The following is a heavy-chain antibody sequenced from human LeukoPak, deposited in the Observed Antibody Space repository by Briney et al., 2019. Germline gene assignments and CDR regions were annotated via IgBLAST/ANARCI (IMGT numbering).Heavy chain of an antibody. CDR2: IYSSGST. V-gene: IGHV4-4*07. Sequence: PSETLSLTCTVSGGSISGYYWSWIRQPAEKGLEWIGRIYSSGSTNYNPSLKSRVTMSVDTPKNQFSLKLSSVTAADTAMYYCARDLRGYYGYGAYYYMDVWGKGTTVTVSS. D-gene: IGHD3-10*01. CDR1: GGSISGYY. J-gene: IGHJ6*03. CDR3: ARDLRGYYGYGAYYYMDV.